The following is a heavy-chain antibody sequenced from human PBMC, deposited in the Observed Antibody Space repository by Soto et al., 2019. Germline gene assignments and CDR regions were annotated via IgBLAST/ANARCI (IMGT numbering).Heavy chain of an antibody. Sequence: QVQRMESGGGVVQPGRSLRLSCAASGFTFSSYGKHWVRQAPGKGLEWVAVIWYDGSNKYYADSVKGRFTISRDNSKNTLYLQMNSLRAEDTAVYYCARAELPYYYYYYGMDVWGQRTTVTVSS. D-gene: IGHD1-26*01. CDR3: ARAELPYYYYYYGMDV. CDR2: IWYDGSNK. V-gene: IGHV3-33*01. J-gene: IGHJ6*02. CDR1: GFTFSSYG.